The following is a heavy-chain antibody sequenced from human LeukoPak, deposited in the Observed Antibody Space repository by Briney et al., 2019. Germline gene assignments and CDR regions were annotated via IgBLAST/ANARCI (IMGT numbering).Heavy chain of an antibody. CDR3: TTDEFYYGSGSETINYMDV. Sequence: PGGSLRLSCAASGFTFSNAWMSWVRQAPGKGLEWVGRIKSKADGGTTDYAAPVKGRFTISRDDSKNTLYLRMNSLKTEDTAVYYCTTDEFYYGSGSETINYMDVWGKGTTVTVSS. CDR1: GFTFSNAW. V-gene: IGHV3-15*01. J-gene: IGHJ6*03. CDR2: IKSKADGGTT. D-gene: IGHD3-10*01.